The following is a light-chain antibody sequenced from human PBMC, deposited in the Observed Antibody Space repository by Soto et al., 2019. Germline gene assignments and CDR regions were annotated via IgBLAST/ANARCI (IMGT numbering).Light chain of an antibody. CDR1: QSVINN. CDR3: QQYNNWPFT. CDR2: DAS. Sequence: EIVMTQSLATLSVSPGERATLSCRASQSVINNLAWYQQKPGQAPRLLIYDASTRATGIPARFSGSGSGTEFTLTISSLQSEDFAVYYCQQYNNWPFTFGPGTKVDIK. V-gene: IGKV3-15*01. J-gene: IGKJ3*01.